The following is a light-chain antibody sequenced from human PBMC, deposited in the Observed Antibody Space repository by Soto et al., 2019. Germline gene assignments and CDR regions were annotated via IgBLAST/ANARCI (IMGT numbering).Light chain of an antibody. Sequence: AIRMTQSPSSFSASTGDRVTITGRASQGISSYLACYQQKPGKDPQLLIYAASTLQSGAPSRISGSGSGREVSLTISCLQSEDFAAYYCQQYYCYPFLTFGGGTKVEIK. V-gene: IGKV1-8*01. CDR2: AAS. CDR1: QGISSY. CDR3: QQYYCYPFLT. J-gene: IGKJ4*01.